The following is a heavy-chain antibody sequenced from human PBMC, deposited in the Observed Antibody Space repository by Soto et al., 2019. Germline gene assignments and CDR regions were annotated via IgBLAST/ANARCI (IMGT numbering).Heavy chain of an antibody. V-gene: IGHV4-59*12. Sequence: SETLSLTCTVSGGSISGYYWSWIRQPPGNGLEWIGYMYNTGSTVYNPSFKSRVTISVDTSKNQFSLKLSSVTAADTAVYYCARTYSSSWSPFEYWGQGTLVTVSS. D-gene: IGHD6-13*01. J-gene: IGHJ4*02. CDR2: MYNTGST. CDR1: GGSISGYY. CDR3: ARTYSSSWSPFEY.